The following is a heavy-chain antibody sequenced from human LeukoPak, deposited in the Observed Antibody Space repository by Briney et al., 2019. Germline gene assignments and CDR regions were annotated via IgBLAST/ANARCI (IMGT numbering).Heavy chain of an antibody. CDR1: GVSISSYY. D-gene: IGHD6-13*01. Sequence: PSETLCLTCTVSGVSISSYYWSWIRQPPGKGLEWIGYIYYSGSTNYNPSLKSRVTISVDKSKNQFSLKLNSVTAADTAVYYCERHQGGSSWYYFDYWGQETLVTVSS. CDR3: ERHQGGSSWYYFDY. V-gene: IGHV4-59*08. J-gene: IGHJ4*02. CDR2: IYYSGST.